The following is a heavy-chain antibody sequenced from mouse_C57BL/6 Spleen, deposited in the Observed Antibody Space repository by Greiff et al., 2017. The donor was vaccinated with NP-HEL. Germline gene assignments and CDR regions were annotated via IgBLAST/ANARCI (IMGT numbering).Heavy chain of an antibody. Sequence: QVQLKQSGAELVRPGASVTLSCKASGYTFTDYEMHWVKQTPVHGLEWIGAIDPETGGTAYNQKFKGKAILTADKSSSTAYMELRSLTSEDSAVYYCTRSYDYDYDVGYFDYWGQGTTLTVSS. D-gene: IGHD2-4*01. CDR1: GYTFTDYE. CDR2: IDPETGGT. V-gene: IGHV1-15*01. J-gene: IGHJ2*01. CDR3: TRSYDYDYDVGYFDY.